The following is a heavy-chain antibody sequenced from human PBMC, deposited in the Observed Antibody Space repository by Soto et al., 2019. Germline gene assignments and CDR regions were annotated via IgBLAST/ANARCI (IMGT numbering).Heavy chain of an antibody. CDR2: ISGSGGST. D-gene: IGHD3-9*01. CDR3: VKEKRGRLTGYYHWLDP. Sequence: GGSLRLSCAASGFTFSSYAMSWVRQAPGKGLEWVSAISGSGGSTYYADSVKGRFTISRDNSKNTLYLQMNSLRAEDTAVYYCVKEKRGRLTGYYHWLDPWGQGTLVTVSS. V-gene: IGHV3-23*01. J-gene: IGHJ5*02. CDR1: GFTFSSYA.